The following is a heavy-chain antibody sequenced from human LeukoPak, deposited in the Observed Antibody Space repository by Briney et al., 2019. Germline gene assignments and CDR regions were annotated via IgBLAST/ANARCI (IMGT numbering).Heavy chain of an antibody. V-gene: IGHV4-59*11. CDR2: VYYSGNT. D-gene: IGHD2-2*01. CDR1: GDSIARHY. Sequence: SETLSLTCTGSGDSIARHYWSWIRQSPGKGLEWIGYVYYSGNTNYNPSLKSRVTISIDKSKNQFSLTLNSVTAADTAVYYCAGDSASTRWFHWGQGILVTVSS. J-gene: IGHJ4*02. CDR3: AGDSASTRWFH.